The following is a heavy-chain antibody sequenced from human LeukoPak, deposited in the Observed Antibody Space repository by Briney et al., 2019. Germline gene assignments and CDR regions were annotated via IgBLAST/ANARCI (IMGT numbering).Heavy chain of an antibody. V-gene: IGHV3-23*01. CDR3: AKDLYGAEYYYDSSGSDY. CDR1: GFTVSSNY. CDR2: ISGSGGST. Sequence: PGGSLRLSCAASGFTVSSNYMSWVRQAPGKGLEWVSAISGSGGSTYYADSVKGRFTISRDNSKNTLYLQMSSLRAEDTAVYYCAKDLYGAEYYYDSSGSDYWGQGTLVTVSS. D-gene: IGHD3-22*01. J-gene: IGHJ4*02.